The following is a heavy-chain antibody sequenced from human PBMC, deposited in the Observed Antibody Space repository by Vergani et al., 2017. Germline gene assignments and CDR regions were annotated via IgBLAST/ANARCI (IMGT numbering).Heavy chain of an antibody. CDR2: ISPYNHKT. Sequence: QAQLGQSDSEVKKPGDSVTLSCKTSGYTFVNHPITWVRQAPGQGLEWMGWISPYNHKTLYSQKVEGRVTMTSDTSSSTAFLELRRLTSDDTAIYYCAISQVATNGFDLWLRGALVTVSS. V-gene: IGHV1-18*04. CDR3: AISQVATNGFDL. J-gene: IGHJ4*02. CDR1: GYTFVNHP. D-gene: IGHD2-21*02.